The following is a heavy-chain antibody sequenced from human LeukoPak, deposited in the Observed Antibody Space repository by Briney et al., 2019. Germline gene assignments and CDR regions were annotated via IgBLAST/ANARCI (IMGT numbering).Heavy chain of an antibody. CDR1: GFTFSNAY. D-gene: IGHD6-6*01. V-gene: IGHV3-15*07. J-gene: IGHJ4*02. CDR2: IKPKTDGETT. Sequence: GGSLRLSCAASGFTFSNAYMNWVRQAPGKGLEWVGRIKPKTDGETTEYAAPVKDRFSISRDDSKSMMYLQMNSLKTEDTAMYYCTTVLSGMEYSSSDDYWGQGTLVTVSS. CDR3: TTVLSGMEYSSSDDY.